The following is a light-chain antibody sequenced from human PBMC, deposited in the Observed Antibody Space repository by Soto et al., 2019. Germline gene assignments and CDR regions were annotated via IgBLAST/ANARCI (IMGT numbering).Light chain of an antibody. CDR2: SNN. V-gene: IGLV1-44*01. CDR1: SSNIGSNT. J-gene: IGLJ1*01. CDR3: ATWDDSLNGPGHV. Sequence: QSVLTQPPSASGTPGQRVTISCSGSSSNIGSNTVSWYQQLPGTAPKLLIYSNNQRPSGVPDRFSGSKSGTSASLAISGLQSEDEADYYCATWDDSLNGPGHVFGTGTKLT.